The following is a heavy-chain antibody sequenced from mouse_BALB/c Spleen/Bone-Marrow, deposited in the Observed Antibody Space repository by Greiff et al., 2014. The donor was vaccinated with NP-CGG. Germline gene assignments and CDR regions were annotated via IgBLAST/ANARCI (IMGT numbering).Heavy chain of an antibody. CDR3: ARVYYGNLDY. V-gene: IGHV1-80*01. CDR2: IHPGDGDT. J-gene: IGHJ2*01. D-gene: IGHD2-1*01. Sequence: VQLVESGAELVRPGSSVKISCKASGYTFSNFWMNWVKQRPGQGLEWIGQIHPGDGDTNNNGKFKGKATLTTDKSSSTAYMHLSSLSSEDSAVYFCARVYYGNLDYWGQGTTLTVSS. CDR1: GYTFSNFW.